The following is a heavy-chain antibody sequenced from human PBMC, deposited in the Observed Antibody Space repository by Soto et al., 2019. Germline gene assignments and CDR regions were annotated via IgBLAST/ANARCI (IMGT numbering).Heavy chain of an antibody. Sequence: SVKVSCKASGGTFSSYAISWVRQAPGQGLEWMGGIIPIFGTANYAQKFQGRVTITADESTSTAYMELSSLRSEDTAVYYCASDRQVYYDFWSGYRPTPYGMDVWGQGTTVTVSS. D-gene: IGHD3-3*01. CDR3: ASDRQVYYDFWSGYRPTPYGMDV. V-gene: IGHV1-69*13. J-gene: IGHJ6*02. CDR1: GGTFSSYA. CDR2: IIPIFGTA.